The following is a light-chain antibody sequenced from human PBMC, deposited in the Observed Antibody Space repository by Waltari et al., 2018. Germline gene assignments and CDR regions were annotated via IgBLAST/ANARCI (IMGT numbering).Light chain of an antibody. V-gene: IGKV3-20*01. CDR1: QSVTRD. CDR2: GAS. CDR3: QHYVRLPVT. Sequence: CSARQSVTRDLAWYQPKPGQAPRLLIYGASARAAGIADRFSGSGFGTDFTLTISRLEPEDSAVYYCQHYVRLPVTFGQGTKVEI. J-gene: IGKJ1*01.